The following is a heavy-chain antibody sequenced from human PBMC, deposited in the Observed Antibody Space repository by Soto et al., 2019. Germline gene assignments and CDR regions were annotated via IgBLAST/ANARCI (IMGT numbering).Heavy chain of an antibody. D-gene: IGHD1-1*01. CDR1: GFTISSYA. CDR3: AKDNPGTNSFSY. Sequence: EVQLLESGGGLVQPGGSLRLSCAASGFTISSYAMYWVRQAPGKGLEWVSGISDRGGTTHYADSVKGRFTISRDTSKNTLYLQLSPQSGEQTAVYYCAKDNPGTNSFSYWGPGTLVTVSS. CDR2: ISDRGGTT. V-gene: IGHV3-23*01. J-gene: IGHJ4*02.